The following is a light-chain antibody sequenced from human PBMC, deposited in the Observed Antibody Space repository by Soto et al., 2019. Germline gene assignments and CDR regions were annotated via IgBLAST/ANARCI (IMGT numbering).Light chain of an antibody. J-gene: IGLJ2*01. CDR3: SSSTSSSTLV. Sequence: QSALTQPASVSGSPGQSITISCTGTSSDVGGYNYVSWYQQHPGKAPKLMIYDVSNRPSGVSNRFSGSKSGNTASLTISGLQAEDEADYYCSSSTSSSTLVLGGGTKLTVL. V-gene: IGLV2-14*01. CDR1: SSDVGGYNY. CDR2: DVS.